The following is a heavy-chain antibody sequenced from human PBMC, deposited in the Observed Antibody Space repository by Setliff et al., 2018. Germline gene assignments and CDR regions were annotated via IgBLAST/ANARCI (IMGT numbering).Heavy chain of an antibody. V-gene: IGHV4-39*07. J-gene: IGHJ4*02. D-gene: IGHD2-8*02. CDR1: GGSISSGGYS. CDR2: IYYSGST. CDR3: TVYNTGSSKDHY. Sequence: PSETLSLTCAVSGGSISSGGYSWGWIRQPPGKGLEWIGSIYYSGSTNYNPSLKSRVTISVDTSKNQFSLKLSSVTAADTALYYCTVYNTGSSKDHYWGQGTPVTVSS.